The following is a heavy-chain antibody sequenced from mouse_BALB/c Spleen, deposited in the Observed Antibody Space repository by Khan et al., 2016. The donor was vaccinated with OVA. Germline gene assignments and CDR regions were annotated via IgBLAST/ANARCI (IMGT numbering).Heavy chain of an antibody. CDR1: GYSFINYW. D-gene: IGHD1-1*02. CDR2: INPSTGNT. Sequence: QVQLQQSGAELAKPGASVKMSCKASGYSFINYWILWVKQRPGQGLEWIGYINPSTGNTEYNQTFKNKATLTADKSSSTAYMQLSSLTSEDSAVYYCTRRGLRWDFDYWGQGTTLTVSS. J-gene: IGHJ2*01. V-gene: IGHV1-7*01. CDR3: TRRGLRWDFDY.